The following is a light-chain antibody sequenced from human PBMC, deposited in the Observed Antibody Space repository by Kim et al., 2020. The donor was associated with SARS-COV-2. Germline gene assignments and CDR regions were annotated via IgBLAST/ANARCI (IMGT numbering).Light chain of an antibody. CDR3: QQYNTYWT. V-gene: IGKV1-5*03. J-gene: IGKJ1*01. CDR1: QSISSW. CDR2: KAS. Sequence: SASVGDRVTITCRASQSISSWLAWYQHKLGKAPKLLIYKASSLESGVPSRFSGSGSGTEFTLTISSLQPDDFATYFCQQYNTYWTFGQGTKVDIK.